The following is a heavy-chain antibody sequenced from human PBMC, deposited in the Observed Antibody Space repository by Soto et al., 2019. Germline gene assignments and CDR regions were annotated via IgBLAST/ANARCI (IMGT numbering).Heavy chain of an antibody. D-gene: IGHD1-26*01. CDR3: ARGYSGSYGAFDI. V-gene: IGHV3-33*01. J-gene: IGHJ3*02. CDR2: IWYDGSNK. CDR1: GFTFSSYG. Sequence: GGSLRLSCAASGFTFSSYGMHWVRQAPGKGLEWVAVIWYDGSNKYYADSVKGRFTISRDNSKNTLYLQMNSLRAEDTALYYCARGYSGSYGAFDIWGQGTMVTVSS.